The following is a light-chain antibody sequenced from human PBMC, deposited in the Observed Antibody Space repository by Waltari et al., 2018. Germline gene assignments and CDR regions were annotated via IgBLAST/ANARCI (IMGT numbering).Light chain of an antibody. V-gene: IGKV1-5*01. CDR2: DAY. CDR3: QQSYMTPRT. CDR1: QSISSW. J-gene: IGKJ1*01. Sequence: DIQMTQSPSTLSASVGDRATITCRASQSISSWLAWYQQKPGKAPTRLMYDAYSLESGVPSRFSGSGSGTEFTLTLSSLQPDDFAIYYCQQSYMTPRTFGRGTKVEV.